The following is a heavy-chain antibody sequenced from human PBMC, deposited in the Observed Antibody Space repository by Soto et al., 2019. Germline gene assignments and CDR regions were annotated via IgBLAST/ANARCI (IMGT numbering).Heavy chain of an antibody. D-gene: IGHD5-18*01. Sequence: QLQLQESGSGLVKPSQTLSLTCAVSGGSISSGGYSWSWIRQPPGKGLEWIGYIFHSGNTYYNPYLNSRGTISGDRSKNQFARNRSSVTAADTAVYYCARIDVGTAMDTVIAFDLWGQGTMVTVS. CDR1: GGSISSGGYS. CDR3: ARIDVGTAMDTVIAFDL. CDR2: IFHSGNT. J-gene: IGHJ3*01. V-gene: IGHV4-30-2*01.